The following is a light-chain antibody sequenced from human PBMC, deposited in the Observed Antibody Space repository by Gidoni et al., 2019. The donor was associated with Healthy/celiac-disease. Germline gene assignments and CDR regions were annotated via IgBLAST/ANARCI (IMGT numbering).Light chain of an antibody. CDR1: QRVSSD. CDR3: QQRSNWPPYT. V-gene: IGKV3-11*01. CDR2: DAS. Sequence: EIVLTQSPATLSLSPGERATLSSRSSQRVSSDLAWYQQKPGQAPRLLIYDASNRATGIPARFSGSGSGTDFTLTISSLEPEDFAVYYCQQRSNWPPYTFGQXTKLEIK. J-gene: IGKJ2*01.